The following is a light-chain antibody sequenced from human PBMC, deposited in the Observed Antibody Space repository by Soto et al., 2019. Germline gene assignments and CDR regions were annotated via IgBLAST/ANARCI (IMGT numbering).Light chain of an antibody. CDR2: GVS. CDR1: SRDIGGSNY. CDR3: YSSRSSSSTFYV. Sequence: QSVLTQPASVSGSPGQSITISCAGTSRDIGGSNYVSWYQQHPGKAPKLMIYGVSNRPSGVSNRFSGSKSGNTASLTISGLQAEDEADYFCYSSRSSSSTFYVFGSGTKVTVL. J-gene: IGLJ1*01. V-gene: IGLV2-14*03.